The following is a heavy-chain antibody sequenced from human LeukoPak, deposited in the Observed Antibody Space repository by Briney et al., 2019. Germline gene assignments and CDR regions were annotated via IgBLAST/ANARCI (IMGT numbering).Heavy chain of an antibody. Sequence: SETLSLTCTVSGGPISSYYGSWIRQPPGKGVEWVGHIYYSGSTNYNPSLKSRVTISVDTSKNQFSLKLSSVTAADTAVYYCARGSIVGATMLDYWGQGTLVTVSS. V-gene: IGHV4-59*01. CDR3: ARGSIVGATMLDY. J-gene: IGHJ4*02. D-gene: IGHD1-26*01. CDR1: GGPISSYY. CDR2: IYYSGST.